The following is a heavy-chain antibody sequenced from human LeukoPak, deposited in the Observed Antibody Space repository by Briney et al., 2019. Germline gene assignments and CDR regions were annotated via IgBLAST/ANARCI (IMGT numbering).Heavy chain of an antibody. CDR3: ARDVGDFLSGYSSQGGLNWFDP. CDR1: GGSISSYY. CDR2: INHSGST. V-gene: IGHV4-59*12. J-gene: IGHJ5*02. D-gene: IGHD3-3*01. Sequence: PSETLSLTCTVSGGSISSYYWSWIRQPPGKGLEWIGEINHSGSTNYNPSLKSRVTISVDTSRKQFFLRLSSVTAADTAVYYCARDVGDFLSGYSSQGGLNWFDPWGQGTLVSVSS.